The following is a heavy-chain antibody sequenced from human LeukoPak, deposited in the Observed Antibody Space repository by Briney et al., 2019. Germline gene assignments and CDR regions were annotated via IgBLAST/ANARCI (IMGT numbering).Heavy chain of an antibody. D-gene: IGHD3-10*02. CDR2: IEQDGSQK. CDR3: ARYYYVSGVYFDL. V-gene: IGHV3-7*01. J-gene: IGHJ4*02. CDR1: GFTFSSYA. Sequence: GGSLRLSCAASGFTFSSYAMSWVRQAPGKGLEWVANIEQDGSQKHYVDSVKGRFTISRDNAKNSLYLQMNTLRGEDTAVYYCARYYYVSGVYFDLWGQGTLVTVSS.